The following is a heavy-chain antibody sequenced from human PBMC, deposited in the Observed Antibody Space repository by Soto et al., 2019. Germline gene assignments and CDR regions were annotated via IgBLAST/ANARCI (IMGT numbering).Heavy chain of an antibody. CDR1: RFTFSDFA. V-gene: IGHV3-23*01. CDR2: IGGTGSDT. Sequence: LESGGGLVQPGGSLKLSCAASRFTFSDFAMNWVRQAPGKGLEWVSSIGGTGSDTHYADSVKGRFTISRDNSKNTLYLRMNFLRDEDTAVYFCTKDAVSYNGKWDWFDSWGQGTLSSSP. J-gene: IGHJ5*01. D-gene: IGHD1-20*01. CDR3: TKDAVSYNGKWDWFDS.